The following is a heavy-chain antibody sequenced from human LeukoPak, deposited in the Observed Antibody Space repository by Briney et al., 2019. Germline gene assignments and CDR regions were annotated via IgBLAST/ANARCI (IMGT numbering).Heavy chain of an antibody. V-gene: IGHV3-20*04. CDR1: GFTFDDYG. D-gene: IGHD3-22*01. J-gene: IGHJ4*02. CDR2: INWNGGST. CDR3: ARDPGHDSSGYFLV. Sequence: GGSLRLSXAASGFTFDDYGMSWGRQAPGKGLEWVSGINWNGGSTGYADSVKGRFTISRDNAKNSLYLQMNSLRAEDTALYYCARDPGHDSSGYFLVWGQGTLVTVSS.